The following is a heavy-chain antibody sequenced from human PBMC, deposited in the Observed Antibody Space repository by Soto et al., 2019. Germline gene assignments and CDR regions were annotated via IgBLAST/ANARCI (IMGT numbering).Heavy chain of an antibody. Sequence: SEPLSLPWTVACGYGRNHSYSWVWIRKSPGKGLEWIGTIYSSENTYYNPSLMSRVTISVDTSMNEFSLRLSSVTAADTAVYYCARLNGYCVSTISHGYYGMDVWGQGTTLTVSS. CDR1: CGYGRNHSYS. J-gene: IGHJ6*02. CDR2: IYSSENT. D-gene: IGHD2-2*03. V-gene: IGHV4-39*01. CDR3: ARLNGYCVSTISHGYYGMDV.